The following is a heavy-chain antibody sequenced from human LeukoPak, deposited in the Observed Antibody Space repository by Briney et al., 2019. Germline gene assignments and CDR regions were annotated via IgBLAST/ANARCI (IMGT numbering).Heavy chain of an antibody. J-gene: IGHJ4*02. CDR2: IIPIFGTA. CDR1: GGTFSSYA. Sequence: GASVKVSCKASGGTFSSYAISWVRQAPGQGLEWMGGIIPIFGTANYAQKFQGRVTITADKPTSTAYMELSSLRSEDTAVYYCARLYYDSSGFFYYFDYWGQGTLVTVSS. CDR3: ARLYYDSSGFFYYFDY. V-gene: IGHV1-69*06. D-gene: IGHD3-22*01.